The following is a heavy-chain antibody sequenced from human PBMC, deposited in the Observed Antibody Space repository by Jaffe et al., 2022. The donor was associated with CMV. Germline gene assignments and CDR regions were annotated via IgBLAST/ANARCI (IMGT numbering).Heavy chain of an antibody. CDR3: ATDLNAAGWFDP. J-gene: IGHJ5*02. V-gene: IGHV3-15*01. Sequence: EVQLVESGGGRARPGGSLRLSCKGSGFSFSNTWMNWVRQAPGKGLEWVGRIISRADGGRTDYAAPVKGRFTISKDYSQKTLYLQMNSLKAEDTGVYYCATDLNAAGWFDPWGQGTLVTVSS. CDR1: GFSFSNTW. D-gene: IGHD6-13*01. CDR2: IISRADGGRT.